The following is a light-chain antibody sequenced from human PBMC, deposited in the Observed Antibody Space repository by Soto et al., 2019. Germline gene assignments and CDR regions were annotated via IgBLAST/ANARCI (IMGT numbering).Light chain of an antibody. CDR1: QSLSNN. J-gene: IGKJ4*01. CDR2: STS. V-gene: IGKV3-15*01. Sequence: EIVMTQSPATLSVSPGERATLSCRASQSLSNNLAWYQQKPGQAPRLLIYSTSTRATGIPARFSGSGSGTEFNLTISSLQSEDFAVYYCQQYNTWPLAFGGGTKVETK. CDR3: QQYNTWPLA.